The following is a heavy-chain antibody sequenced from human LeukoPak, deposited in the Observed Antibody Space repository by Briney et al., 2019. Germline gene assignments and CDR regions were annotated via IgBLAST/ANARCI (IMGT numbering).Heavy chain of an antibody. D-gene: IGHD6-13*01. CDR3: ARDAAAQQLVHYFDY. CDR2: IYSGGST. Sequence: GGSLRLSCAASGLTVSTNYMSWVRQAPGKGLEWVSLIYSGGSTYYADSVKGRFTISRDNSENMLYLQMNSLRAEDTAVYYCARDAAAQQLVHYFDYWGQGTLVTVSS. CDR1: GLTVSTNY. J-gene: IGHJ4*02. V-gene: IGHV3-53*01.